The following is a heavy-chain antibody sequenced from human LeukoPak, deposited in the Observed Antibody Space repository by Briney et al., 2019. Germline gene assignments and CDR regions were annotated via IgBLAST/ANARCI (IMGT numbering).Heavy chain of an antibody. V-gene: IGHV1-18*01. CDR1: GYTFTSYG. CDR2: ISAYNGNT. Sequence: ASVKVSCKASGYTFTSYGISWVRQAPGQGLEWMGWISAYNGNTNYAQKLQGRVTMTTDTSTSTAYMELRSLRSDNTAVYYCARDYMVRGVIFLGNWGQGTMVTVSS. J-gene: IGHJ3*01. CDR3: ARDYMVRGVIFLGN. D-gene: IGHD3-10*01.